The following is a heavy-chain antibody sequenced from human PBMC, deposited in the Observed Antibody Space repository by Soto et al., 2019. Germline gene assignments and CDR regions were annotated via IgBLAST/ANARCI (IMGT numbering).Heavy chain of an antibody. D-gene: IGHD1-26*01. CDR3: AKDEGVGATLGLPSGNDY. J-gene: IGHJ4*02. Sequence: QVQLVESGGGVVQPGRSLRLSCAASGFTFSCCAMHWVRQAPGKGLEWVAVISYDGSIKYYADSVKGRFTISRDNSKNTLYLQMNSLSFEDTAVYFCAKDEGVGATLGLPSGNDYWGQETLVTVSS. V-gene: IGHV3-30*18. CDR2: ISYDGSIK. CDR1: GFTFSCCA.